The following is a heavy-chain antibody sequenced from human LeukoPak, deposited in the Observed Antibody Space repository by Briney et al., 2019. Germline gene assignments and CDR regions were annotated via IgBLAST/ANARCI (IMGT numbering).Heavy chain of an antibody. J-gene: IGHJ4*02. CDR2: INHSGST. Sequence: PSETLSLTCAVYGGSFRGYYWSWIRQPPGKGLEWIGEINHSGSTNYNPSLKSRVTISLDTSMKKFSLKLNSVTAADTAVYYCASTERCSTTCPLDYWGQGALVTVSS. CDR3: ASTERCSTTCPLDY. CDR1: GGSFRGYY. D-gene: IGHD2-2*01. V-gene: IGHV4-34*01.